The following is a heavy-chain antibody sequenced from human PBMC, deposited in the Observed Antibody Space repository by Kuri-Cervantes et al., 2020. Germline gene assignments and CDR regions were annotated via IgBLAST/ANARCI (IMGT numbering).Heavy chain of an antibody. CDR3: ARFGITMVRGVTSYGMDV. Sequence: SETLSLTCTVSGGSIRSSNWWSWVRQPPGKGLEWIGSIYYSGNTHYNPSLESRVTISVDTSKNQFSLRLTSVTAADTAVYYCARFGITMVRGVTSYGMDVWGQGTTVTVSS. CDR1: GGSIRSSNW. V-gene: IGHV4-39*01. CDR2: IYYSGNT. J-gene: IGHJ6*02. D-gene: IGHD3-10*01.